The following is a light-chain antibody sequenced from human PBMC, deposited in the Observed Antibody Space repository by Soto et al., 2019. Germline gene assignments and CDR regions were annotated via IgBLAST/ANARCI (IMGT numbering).Light chain of an antibody. Sequence: EIVLTQSPATLSLSPGERATLSCRASQSVSSYLAWYQQKPGQAPRLLIYDASNRATGVPARFSGSGSGTDFTLIISSLEPEDFAVYYCQQRSNWPGFGQGTKVDIK. CDR3: QQRSNWPG. J-gene: IGKJ1*01. V-gene: IGKV3-11*01. CDR2: DAS. CDR1: QSVSSY.